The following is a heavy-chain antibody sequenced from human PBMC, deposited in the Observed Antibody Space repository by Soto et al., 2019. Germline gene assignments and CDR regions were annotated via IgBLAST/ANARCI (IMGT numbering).Heavy chain of an antibody. D-gene: IGHD5-12*01. Sequence: QVQLQQWGAGLLKPSETLSLTCAVYGGSFSGYYWSWIRQPPGKGLEWIGEINHSGSTNYNPSLRNRVTISVDPSKNQFSLKLSSVTDADTAVYYCARWRKGYRGYARRFDYSGQGTLVTVSS. CDR3: ARWRKGYRGYARRFDY. V-gene: IGHV4-34*01. CDR2: INHSGST. CDR1: GGSFSGYY. J-gene: IGHJ4*02.